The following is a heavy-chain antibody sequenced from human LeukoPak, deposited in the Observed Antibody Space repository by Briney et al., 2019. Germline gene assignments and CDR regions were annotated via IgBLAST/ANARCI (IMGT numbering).Heavy chain of an antibody. D-gene: IGHD6-13*01. CDR2: INHSGST. J-gene: IGHJ5*02. CDR1: GGSFSGYY. Sequence: KTSETLSLTCAVYGGSFSGYYWSWIRQPPGKGLEWIGEINHSGSTNYNPSLKSRVTISVDTSKNQFSLKLSSVTAADTAVYYCARRGSIAAAGTVDPWGQGTLVTVSS. V-gene: IGHV4-34*01. CDR3: ARRGSIAAAGTVDP.